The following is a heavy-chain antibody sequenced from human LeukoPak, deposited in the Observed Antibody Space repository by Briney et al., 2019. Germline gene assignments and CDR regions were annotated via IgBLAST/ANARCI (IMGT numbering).Heavy chain of an antibody. CDR1: GFTFSSYA. CDR2: MSYDGSNK. V-gene: IGHV3-30-3*01. Sequence: PGRSLRLSCAASGFTFSSYAMHWVRQAPGKGLEWVAVMSYDGSNKYYADSVRGRFTISSDNSKNTLFLHMNSLRAEDTAVYYCARDRSRVPVAGTFWGYWGQGTLVTVSS. J-gene: IGHJ4*02. D-gene: IGHD6-19*01. CDR3: ARDRSRVPVAGTFWGY.